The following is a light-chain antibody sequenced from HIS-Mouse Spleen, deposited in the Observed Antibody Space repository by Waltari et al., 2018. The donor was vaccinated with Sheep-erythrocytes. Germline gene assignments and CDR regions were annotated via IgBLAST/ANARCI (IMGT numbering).Light chain of an antibody. J-gene: IGLJ3*02. V-gene: IGLV2-23*01. Sequence: QSALTQPASVSGSSGQSVTISCTGTSSDVGRYNLFSWYQQHPGKAPKLMIYEGSKWPSGVSNRFSGSKSGNTASLTISGLQAEDEADYYCCSYAGSSTPWVFGGGTKLTVL. CDR2: EGS. CDR1: SSDVGRYNL. CDR3: CSYAGSSTPWV.